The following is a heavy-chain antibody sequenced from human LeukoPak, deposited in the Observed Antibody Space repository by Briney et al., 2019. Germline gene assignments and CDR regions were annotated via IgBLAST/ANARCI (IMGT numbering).Heavy chain of an antibody. D-gene: IGHD3-22*01. CDR3: ARSTTEQFDGNGYRFDN. CDR1: GDIVSSNRAA. J-gene: IGHJ4*02. Sequence: PSQTLSLTCVISGDIVSSNRAAWNWIRQSPSRGLEWLGRTYYRSKWYYDYAPSVKSRITFNPDTSKNQFSLQLTSMTPEDTAVYYCARSTTEQFDGNGYRFDNWGQGTLVTVSS. V-gene: IGHV6-1*01. CDR2: TYYRSKWYY.